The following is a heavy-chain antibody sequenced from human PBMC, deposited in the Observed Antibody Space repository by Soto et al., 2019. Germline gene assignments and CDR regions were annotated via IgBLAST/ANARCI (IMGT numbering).Heavy chain of an antibody. CDR2: INPDGGAK. CDR3: AKAFYNGNSDFGY. CDR1: GFSFSNYW. D-gene: IGHD3-10*01. Sequence: EVHLVESGGGLVQPGGSLRLSCAASGFSFSNYWMTWVRRAPGKGLEWVANINPDGGAKYYVESVKGRFSISRDNAKNSLYLQMSSLRAEDTAVYYCAKAFYNGNSDFGYWGQGTLVTVSS. V-gene: IGHV3-7*05. J-gene: IGHJ4*02.